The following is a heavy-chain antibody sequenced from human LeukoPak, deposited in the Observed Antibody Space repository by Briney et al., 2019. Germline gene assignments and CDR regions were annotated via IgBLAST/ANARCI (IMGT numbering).Heavy chain of an antibody. CDR1: GGTFSSYA. Sequence: GASVKVSCKASGGTFSSYAISWVRQAPGQGLEWMGGIIPIFGTANYAQKFQGRVTITADESTSTAYMELSSLRSEDTAVYYCAREGCSSTSYYNWFDPWGQGTLVTVSS. J-gene: IGHJ5*02. D-gene: IGHD2-2*01. CDR3: AREGCSSTSYYNWFDP. CDR2: IIPIFGTA. V-gene: IGHV1-69*13.